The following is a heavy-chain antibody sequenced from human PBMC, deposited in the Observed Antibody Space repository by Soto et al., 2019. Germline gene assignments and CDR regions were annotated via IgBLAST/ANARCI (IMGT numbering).Heavy chain of an antibody. V-gene: IGHV4-30-4*01. CDR3: ARADTAMVAMDY. J-gene: IGHJ4*02. D-gene: IGHD5-18*01. CDR1: GGSISSGDYY. Sequence: SETLSLTCTVSGGSISSGDYYWSWIRQPPGKGLEWIGYIYYSGSTYYNPSLKSRVTISVDTSKNQFSLKLSSVTAADTAVYYCARADTAMVAMDYWGQGTLVTVSS. CDR2: IYYSGST.